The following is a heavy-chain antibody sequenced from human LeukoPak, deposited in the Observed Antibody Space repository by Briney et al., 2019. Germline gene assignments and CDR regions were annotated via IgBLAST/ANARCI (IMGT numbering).Heavy chain of an antibody. Sequence: PGGSLRLSCAASGFTFSDYYMSWIRRAPGKGLEWVSHISSSGSTIYYADSVKGRFTISRDNAKNSLYLQMNSLRAEDTAVYYCARDGNYYDSSGYYYDYWGQGTLVTVSS. CDR3: ARDGNYYDSSGYYYDY. CDR2: ISSSGSTI. CDR1: GFTFSDYY. D-gene: IGHD3-22*01. V-gene: IGHV3-11*04. J-gene: IGHJ4*02.